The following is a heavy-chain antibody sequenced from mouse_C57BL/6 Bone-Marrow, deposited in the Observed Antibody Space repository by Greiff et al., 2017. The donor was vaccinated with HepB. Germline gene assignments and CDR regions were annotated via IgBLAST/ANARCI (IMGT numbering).Heavy chain of an antibody. CDR3: ARREVTTVVAYYFDY. V-gene: IGHV1-63*01. D-gene: IGHD1-1*01. CDR1: GYTFTNYW. CDR2: IYPGGGYT. Sequence: QVQLQQSGAELVRPGTSVKMSCKASGYTFTNYWIGWAKQRPGHGLEWIGDIYPGGGYTNYNEKFKGKATLTADKSSSTAYMQLSSLTSEDSAIYYCARREVTTVVAYYFDYWGQGTTLTVSS. J-gene: IGHJ2*01.